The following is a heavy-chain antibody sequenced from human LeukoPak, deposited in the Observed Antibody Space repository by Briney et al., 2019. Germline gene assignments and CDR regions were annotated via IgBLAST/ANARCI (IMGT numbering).Heavy chain of an antibody. V-gene: IGHV3-48*02. CDR3: ARKSITGTTTGLFDC. Sequence: GGSLRLSCAASGFTFSSHGMNWVRQAPGKGLEWVSYIGSGSRTTYYADSVKARFTISRDNAKNSLYLQMNSLRDEDTAVYYCARKSITGTTTGLFDCWGQGTLVTVSS. CDR2: IGSGSRTT. D-gene: IGHD1-7*01. J-gene: IGHJ4*02. CDR1: GFTFSSHG.